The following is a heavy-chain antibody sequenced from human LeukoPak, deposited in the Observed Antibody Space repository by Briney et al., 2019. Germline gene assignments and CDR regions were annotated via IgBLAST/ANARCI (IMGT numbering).Heavy chain of an antibody. J-gene: IGHJ4*02. V-gene: IGHV3-74*01. CDR3: ARGPNSNWSGLDF. D-gene: IGHD6-6*01. CDR1: GFIFSNCW. CDR2: ISPTGSTT. Sequence: GGSLRLSCAASGFIFSNCWMSWARQLPGKGLVWVSRISPTGSTTSYADSVKGRFTVSRDNAKNTLYLQVNNLRAEDTAVYYCARGPNSNWSGLDFWGQGTLLTVSS.